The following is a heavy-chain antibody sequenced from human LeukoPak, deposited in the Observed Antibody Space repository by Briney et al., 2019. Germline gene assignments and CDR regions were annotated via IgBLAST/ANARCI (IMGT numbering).Heavy chain of an antibody. J-gene: IGHJ4*02. CDR3: AKQSGG. CDR2: ISGRTGAT. D-gene: IGHD2-15*01. Sequence: GGSLRLSCAASGFTFTTNAMSWVRQAPGKGLEWVSAISGRTGATYYADSVKGRFTISRDNSKNTLYLQMNSLRAEDTAVYYCAKQSGGWGQGTLVTVSS. V-gene: IGHV3-23*01. CDR1: GFTFTTNA.